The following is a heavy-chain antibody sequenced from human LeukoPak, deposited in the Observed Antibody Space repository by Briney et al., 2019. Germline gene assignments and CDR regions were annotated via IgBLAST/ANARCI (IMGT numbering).Heavy chain of an antibody. CDR3: ARASLLARGYHYYMDV. CDR2: ISSDGSSE. V-gene: IGHV3-30*01. J-gene: IGHJ6*03. D-gene: IGHD3-3*02. CDR1: GFTFNSYA. Sequence: SGGSLRLSCAASGFTFNSYAMHWVRQAPGKGLQWVAVISSDGSSEFSADSVKGRFTISRDNSKNALYLQMNALRAEDTAVYYCARASLLARGYHYYMDVWGKGTTVTVSS.